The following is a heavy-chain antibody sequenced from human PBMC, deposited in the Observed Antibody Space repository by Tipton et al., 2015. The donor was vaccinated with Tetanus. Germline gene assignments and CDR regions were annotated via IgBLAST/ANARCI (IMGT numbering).Heavy chain of an antibody. CDR3: ATVGLVTASVKY. CDR1: GDSVDTNRAA. V-gene: IGHV6-1*01. Sequence: GLVKPSQTLSLTCVISGDSVDTNRAAWNWIRQSPSRGLEWLGRTYYRSKWYNDYAESLKSRIVINPDTSKNQFSLQLNSVTPEDTAVYYCATVGLVTASVKYWGQGTLVTVSS. CDR2: TYYRSKWYN. D-gene: IGHD2-21*02. J-gene: IGHJ4*01.